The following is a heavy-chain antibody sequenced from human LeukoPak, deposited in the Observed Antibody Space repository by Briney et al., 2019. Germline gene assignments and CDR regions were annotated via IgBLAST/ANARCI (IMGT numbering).Heavy chain of an antibody. V-gene: IGHV3-66*01. CDR2: LHSDGAT. J-gene: IGHJ4*02. Sequence: PGGSLRLSCAASGFTVSPNYMSWVRLAPGKGLEWVSLLHSDGATYYAESVKGRFTTSTDNSKNILYLQMNSLRVEDTAVYYCAGRRKEAAAYDHWGQGTLVTVSS. D-gene: IGHD2-2*01. CDR1: GFTVSPNY. CDR3: AGRRKEAAAYDH.